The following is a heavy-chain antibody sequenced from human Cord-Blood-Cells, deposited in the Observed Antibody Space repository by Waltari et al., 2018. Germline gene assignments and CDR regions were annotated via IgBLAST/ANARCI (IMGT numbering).Heavy chain of an antibody. J-gene: IGHJ4*02. CDR2: INPNGGGT. Sequence: QVQMVQSGAEVKKPGASVKVSCKASGYTFTGYYMHWVRQARGQGLDGMGRINPNGGGTNYAQEFQGRVTMTRDTSISTAYMELSRLRSDDTAVYYGAEEGSGSYFDYWGQGTLVTVSS. D-gene: IGHD1-26*01. V-gene: IGHV1-2*06. CDR3: AEEGSGSYFDY. CDR1: GYTFTGYY.